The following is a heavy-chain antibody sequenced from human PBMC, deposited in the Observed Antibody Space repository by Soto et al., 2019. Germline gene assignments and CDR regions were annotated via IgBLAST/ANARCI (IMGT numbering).Heavy chain of an antibody. CDR3: ARVFYYDILTGKSYNMDG. CDR2: ISGSGGST. V-gene: IGHV3-23*01. CDR1: GFTFSNYA. Sequence: VQLLESGGDLVQPGGSLRLSCEASGFTFSNYAMSWVRQAPGTGLEWVSVISGSGGSTNYADSAKGRFTISRDNSMDTLYLQMNSLRAEDTAVYDCARVFYYDILTGKSYNMDGWGQGTTVSVSS. D-gene: IGHD3-9*01. J-gene: IGHJ6*02.